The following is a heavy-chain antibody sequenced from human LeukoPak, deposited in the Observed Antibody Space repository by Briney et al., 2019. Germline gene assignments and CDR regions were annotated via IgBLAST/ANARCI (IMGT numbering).Heavy chain of an antibody. CDR1: GGSVRSSSYY. Sequence: PSETLSLTCTVSGGSVRSSSYYWSWIRQPPGKGLEWIGYIYYSGSTNYNPSLKSRVTISIDTSKNQFSLKLSSVTAADTAVYYCARDAIPSSYWYFDLWGRGTLVTVSS. V-gene: IGHV4-61*01. CDR2: IYYSGST. J-gene: IGHJ2*01. CDR3: ARDAIPSSYWYFDL. D-gene: IGHD2-2*01.